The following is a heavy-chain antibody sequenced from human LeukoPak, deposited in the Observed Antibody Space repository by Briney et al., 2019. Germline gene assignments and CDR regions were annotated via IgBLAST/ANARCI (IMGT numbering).Heavy chain of an antibody. V-gene: IGHV3-33*06. Sequence: QPGRSLRLSCAASGFTFSSYGMHWVRQAPGKGREWVAVIWYDGSNKYYADSVKGRFTISRDNSKNTLYLQMNSLRAEDTAVYYCAKDLRKWELLPFDYWGQGTLVTVSS. J-gene: IGHJ4*02. D-gene: IGHD1-26*01. CDR3: AKDLRKWELLPFDY. CDR2: IWYDGSNK. CDR1: GFTFSSYG.